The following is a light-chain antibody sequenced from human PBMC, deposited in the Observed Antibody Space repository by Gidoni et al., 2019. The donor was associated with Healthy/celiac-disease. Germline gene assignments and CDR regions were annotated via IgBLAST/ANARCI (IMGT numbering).Light chain of an antibody. Sequence: QSVLTPPPSVSGAPGQRVTISCTGSSSNIGAGYDVHWYQQLPGTAPKLLNSGNSNRPSGVPDRFSDSNSGTSASLAITGLQAEDEADYYFRSYGSCLSVPVVFGGGTKLTVL. CDR3: RSYGSCLSVPVV. J-gene: IGLJ2*01. CDR2: GNS. V-gene: IGLV1-40*01. CDR1: SSNIGAGYD.